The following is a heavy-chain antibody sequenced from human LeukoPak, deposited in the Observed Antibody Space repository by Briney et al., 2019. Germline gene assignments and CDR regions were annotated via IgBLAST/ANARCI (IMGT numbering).Heavy chain of an antibody. CDR3: ARRDGNPSNFDI. CDR2: IYPGDSDI. J-gene: IGHJ3*02. CDR1: GYIFTNYW. V-gene: IGHV5-51*01. Sequence: GESLKISCKGSGYIFTNYWVGWVRQMPGKGLEWVGIIYPGDSDIRYSPSFQGQVTISADKSISTAYLQWSSLKASDTAMYYCARRDGNPSNFDIWGPGTKAIVSS. D-gene: IGHD1-26*01.